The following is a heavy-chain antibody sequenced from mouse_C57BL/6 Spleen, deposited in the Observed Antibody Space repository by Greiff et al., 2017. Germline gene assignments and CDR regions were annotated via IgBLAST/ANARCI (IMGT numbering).Heavy chain of an antibody. CDR1: GYAFSSSW. V-gene: IGHV1-82*01. J-gene: IGHJ4*01. D-gene: IGHD1-1*01. Sequence: QVQLQQSGPELVKPGASVKISCKASGYAFSSSWMNWVKQRPGKGLEWIGRIYPGDGDTNYNGKFKGKATLTADKSSSTAYMQLSSLTSEDSAVYFCARDYGSRWAMDYWGQGTSVTVSS. CDR3: ARDYGSRWAMDY. CDR2: IYPGDGDT.